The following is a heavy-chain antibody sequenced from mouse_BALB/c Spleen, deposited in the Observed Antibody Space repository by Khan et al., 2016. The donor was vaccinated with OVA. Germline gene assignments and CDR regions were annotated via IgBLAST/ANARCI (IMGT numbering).Heavy chain of an antibody. CDR3: ARSWNISTVVRTDFDY. V-gene: IGHV3-2*02. CDR1: GYSITSDYA. D-gene: IGHD1-1*01. CDR2: INYSGNT. Sequence: EVQLVESGPGLVKPSQSLSLTCTVTGYSITSDYAWNWIRQFPGNKLEWMGYINYSGNTSYNPSLKSRFSITRNTSTNQFFLQLSSVTTEDTATYYCARSWNISTVVRTDFDYWGQGTTLTVSA. J-gene: IGHJ2*01.